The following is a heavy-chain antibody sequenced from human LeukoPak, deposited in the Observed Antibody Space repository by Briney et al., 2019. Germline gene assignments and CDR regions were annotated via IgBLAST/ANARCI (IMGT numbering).Heavy chain of an antibody. D-gene: IGHD3-22*01. V-gene: IGHV1-69*04. CDR2: IIPILGIA. J-gene: IGHJ4*02. Sequence: SVKVSCKASGGTFSSYAISWVRQAPGQGLEWMGRIIPILGIANYAQKFQGRVTITADKSTSTAYMELSSLRSEDTAVYYCARERLEGLNYYDSSGSTDYWGQGTLVTVSS. CDR1: GGTFSSYA. CDR3: ARERLEGLNYYDSSGSTDY.